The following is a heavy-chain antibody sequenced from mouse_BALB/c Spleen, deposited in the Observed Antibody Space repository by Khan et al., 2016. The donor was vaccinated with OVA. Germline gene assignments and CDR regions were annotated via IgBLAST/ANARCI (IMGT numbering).Heavy chain of an antibody. J-gene: IGHJ2*01. CDR2: IDPPTGNT. Sequence: VQLKQSGAELVKPGATVKLSCTASGLNFTDTYMHWLQQWPEQGLEWIGRIDPPTGNTKYDPKFQGKATITADTSSNTAYLQLSNLKSEDTAVYYCARMAGKWGQGTTLTVSS. CDR1: GLNFTDTY. V-gene: IGHV14-3*02. CDR3: ARMAGK.